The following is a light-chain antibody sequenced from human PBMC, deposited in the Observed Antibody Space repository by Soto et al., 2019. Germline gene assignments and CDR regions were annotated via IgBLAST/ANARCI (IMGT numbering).Light chain of an antibody. CDR2: GAS. CDR1: QSVSSSY. Sequence: EIVLTQSPGTLSLSPGERGTLSCRASQSVSSSYLAWYQQKPGQAPRLLIYGASSRATGIPDRFSGSGSGTDFTLTISRLEPEDFAVYYCQQYGSSPPATFGQGTKVEIK. CDR3: QQYGSSPPAT. J-gene: IGKJ1*01. V-gene: IGKV3-20*01.